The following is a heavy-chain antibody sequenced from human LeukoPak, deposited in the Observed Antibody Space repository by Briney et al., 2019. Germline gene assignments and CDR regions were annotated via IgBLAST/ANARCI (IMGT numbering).Heavy chain of an antibody. Sequence: SETLSLTCTVSGGSISSYYWSWIRQPPGKGLEGIGYIYYSGCTKYNPSLKSRVTISVDTSKNQFSLKLSSVTAADTAVYYCARGGSRYYYDSSGYYYDYYYGMDVWGQGTTVTVSS. CDR1: GGSISSYY. CDR3: ARGGSRYYYDSSGYYYDYYYGMDV. D-gene: IGHD3-22*01. CDR2: IYYSGCT. V-gene: IGHV4-59*01. J-gene: IGHJ6*02.